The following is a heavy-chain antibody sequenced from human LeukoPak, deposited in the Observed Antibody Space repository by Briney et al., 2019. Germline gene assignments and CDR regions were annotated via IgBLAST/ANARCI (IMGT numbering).Heavy chain of an antibody. J-gene: IGHJ3*02. V-gene: IGHV7-4-1*02. D-gene: IGHD2-2*01. Sequence: ASVKVSCKASGYTFTSYAMNWVRQAPGQGLEWMGWINTNTGNPTYAQGFTGRFVFSLDTSVSTAYLQISSLKAEDTAVYYCARVVPAAMRNDAFDIWGQGTMVTVSS. CDR2: INTNTGNP. CDR3: ARVVPAAMRNDAFDI. CDR1: GYTFTSYA.